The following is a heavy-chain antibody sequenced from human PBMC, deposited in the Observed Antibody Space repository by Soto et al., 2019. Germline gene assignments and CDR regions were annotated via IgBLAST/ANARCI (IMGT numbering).Heavy chain of an antibody. V-gene: IGHV1-8*01. CDR2: MNPNSGNT. CDR3: AREDVRYFAGRPFYYYYGMDV. J-gene: IGHJ6*02. D-gene: IGHD3-9*01. CDR1: GYTFTSYD. Sequence: QVQLVQSGAEVKKPGASVKVSCKASGYTFTSYDINWVRQATGQGLEWMGWMNPNSGNTGYAQKFQGRVTMTRNTSISTAYMELSSLRSEDTAVYYCAREDVRYFAGRPFYYYYGMDVWGQGTTVTVSS.